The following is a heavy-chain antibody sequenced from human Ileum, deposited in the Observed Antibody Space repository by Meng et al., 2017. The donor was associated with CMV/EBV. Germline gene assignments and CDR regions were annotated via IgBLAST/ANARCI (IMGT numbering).Heavy chain of an antibody. V-gene: IGHV4-4*07. CDR3: AREPSIAVAGTGGYFDY. CDR2: VSPGGI. D-gene: IGHD6-19*01. Sequence: QRQWSGTVLVKRSGTRSLTCSVSGVSNSNYYWTWIRQPAGKGLEFIGRVSPGGIEYNPSLMSRVTMSLDTSRNQLSLNLNSVTAADTAVYYCAREPSIAVAGTGGYFDYWGQGTLVTVSS. CDR1: GVSNSNYY. J-gene: IGHJ4*02.